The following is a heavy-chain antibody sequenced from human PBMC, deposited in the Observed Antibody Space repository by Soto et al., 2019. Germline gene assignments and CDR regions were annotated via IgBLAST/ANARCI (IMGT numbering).Heavy chain of an antibody. V-gene: IGHV4-34*01. CDR2: INHSGST. CDR3: ARVRIFGVVVDY. D-gene: IGHD3-3*01. J-gene: IGHJ4*02. CDR1: GGSFSRYY. Sequence: TSETLSLTCAVSGGSFSRYYWSWVRQPPGKGLEWLAEINHSGSTNYNPSLKSRVTISVDTSKNQFSLKLSSVTAADTAVYYCARVRIFGVVVDYWGQGTLVTVSS.